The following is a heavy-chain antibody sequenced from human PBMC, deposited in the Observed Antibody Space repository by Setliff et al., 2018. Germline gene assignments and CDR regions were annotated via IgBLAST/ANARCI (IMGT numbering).Heavy chain of an antibody. CDR1: GYSFAKYA. D-gene: IGHD3-3*01. Sequence: ASVKVSCKASGYSFAKYALHWVRQAPGQRLEWMGWINAGNGNTKCSQNFQGRVTITRDTSTSTVYMEVSSLRSEDTAVYYCARDRYYNSWSGTSITAPHDAFDIWGQGTMVTVSS. J-gene: IGHJ3*02. CDR3: ARDRYYNSWSGTSITAPHDAFDI. CDR2: INAGNGNT. V-gene: IGHV1-3*01.